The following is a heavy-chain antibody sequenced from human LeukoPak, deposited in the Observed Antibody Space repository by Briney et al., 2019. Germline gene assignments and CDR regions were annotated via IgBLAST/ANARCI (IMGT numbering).Heavy chain of an antibody. J-gene: IGHJ4*02. D-gene: IGHD6-13*01. CDR1: GFTVSSNY. Sequence: GGSLRLSCAASGFTVSSNYMSWVRQAPGKGLEWVSVIYSGGSTYYADSVKGRFTISRDNSKNTLYLQMNSLRAEDTAVYYCARASPGYSSSWWDFDYWGQGTLVTVSS. CDR2: IYSGGST. V-gene: IGHV3-53*01. CDR3: ARASPGYSSSWWDFDY.